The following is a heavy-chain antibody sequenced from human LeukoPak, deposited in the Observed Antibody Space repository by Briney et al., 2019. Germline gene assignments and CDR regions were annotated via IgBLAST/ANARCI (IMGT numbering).Heavy chain of an antibody. CDR1: GASISGGTYY. V-gene: IGHV4-39*01. CDR3: ARRGGSGRAFDY. Sequence: PSETLFLTCSVSGASISGGTYYWGWIRQPPGKGLEWIGSIYYTGSTYDNPSLKSRVTISVDTSKNQFSLKLSSVTAADTAVYYCARRGGSGRAFDYWGQGTLVTVSS. D-gene: IGHD1-26*01. J-gene: IGHJ4*02. CDR2: IYYTGST.